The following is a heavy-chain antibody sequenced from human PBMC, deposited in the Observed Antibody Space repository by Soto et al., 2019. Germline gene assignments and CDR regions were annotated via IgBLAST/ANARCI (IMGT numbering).Heavy chain of an antibody. Sequence: SETLSLTCTVSGGSISSYYWSWIRQPPGKGLEWIGYIYYSGSTNYNPSLKSRVTISVDTSKNQFSLKLSSVTAADTAVYCCARENYDSSGYYYFDYWGQGTLVTVSS. J-gene: IGHJ4*02. D-gene: IGHD3-22*01. CDR3: ARENYDSSGYYYFDY. CDR1: GGSISSYY. V-gene: IGHV4-59*01. CDR2: IYYSGST.